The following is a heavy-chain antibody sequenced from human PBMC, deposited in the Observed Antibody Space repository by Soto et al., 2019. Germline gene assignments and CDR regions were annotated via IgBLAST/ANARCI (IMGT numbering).Heavy chain of an antibody. V-gene: IGHV3-9*01. J-gene: IGHJ6*03. CDR3: AKGGGTMVRGVIDYYYYMDV. CDR1: GFTFDDYA. Sequence: EVQLVESGGGLVQPGRSLRLSCAASGFTFDDYAMHWVRQAPGKGLEWVSGISWNSGSIGYADSVKGRFTISRDNAKNSLYLQMNSLRGEDTALYYCAKGGGTMVRGVIDYYYYMDVWGKGTTVTVSS. CDR2: ISWNSGSI. D-gene: IGHD3-10*01.